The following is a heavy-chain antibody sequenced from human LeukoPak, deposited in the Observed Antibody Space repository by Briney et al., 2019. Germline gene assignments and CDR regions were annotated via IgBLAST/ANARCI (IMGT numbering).Heavy chain of an antibody. CDR2: ISAYNGNT. V-gene: IGHV1-18*01. Sequence: GASVKVSCKASGYTSTSYGISWVRQAPGQGLEWMGWISAYNGNTNYAQKLQGRVTMTTDTSTSTAYMELRSLRSDDTAVYYCARDHGGAYDSSGYYYVDFDYWGQGTLVTVSS. D-gene: IGHD3-22*01. CDR1: GYTSTSYG. J-gene: IGHJ4*02. CDR3: ARDHGGAYDSSGYYYVDFDY.